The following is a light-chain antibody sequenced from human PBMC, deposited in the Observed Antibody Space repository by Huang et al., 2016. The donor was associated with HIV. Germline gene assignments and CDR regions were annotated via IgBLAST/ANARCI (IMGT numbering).Light chain of an antibody. CDR3: QQRISGVT. Sequence: IVLTQSPATLSWYPGERVTLSCRASQSVGNYIAWYQQHPGQSPKLRIYDTSKRAPGTPVRFSGSGSGTDFTLTISSLESEDFAVYYCQQRISGVTFGGGTKVQVK. CDR2: DTS. V-gene: IGKV3-11*01. CDR1: QSVGNY. J-gene: IGKJ4*01.